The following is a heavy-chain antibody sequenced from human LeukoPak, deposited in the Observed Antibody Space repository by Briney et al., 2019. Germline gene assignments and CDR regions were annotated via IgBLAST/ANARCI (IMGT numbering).Heavy chain of an antibody. Sequence: SETLSLTCTVSGGSISSGGYYWRWIRQHPGKGLEWIGYIYYSGSTYYNPSLKSRVTISVDTSKNQFSLKLSSVTAADTAVYYCARDCSGSYVEWRDNWFDPWGQGTLVTVSS. D-gene: IGHD3-10*02. CDR3: ARDCSGSYVEWRDNWFDP. CDR2: IYYSGST. V-gene: IGHV4-31*03. J-gene: IGHJ5*02. CDR1: GGSISSGGYY.